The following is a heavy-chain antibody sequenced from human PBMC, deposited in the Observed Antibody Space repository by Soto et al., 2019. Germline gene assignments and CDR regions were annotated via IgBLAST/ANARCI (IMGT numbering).Heavy chain of an antibody. J-gene: IGHJ4*01. D-gene: IGHD6-19*01. CDR1: GFTFSTYT. V-gene: IGHV3-23*01. CDR2: ITDSGGST. CDR3: ATSASVSSGWYDY. Sequence: GGSLRLSCAASGFTFSTYTMNWVRQVPGKGLEWVSLITDSGGSTYYVDSVKGRFTISRENSKNTLYLQMNSLRAEDTAVYFCATSASVSSGWYDYWGHGTLVTVSS.